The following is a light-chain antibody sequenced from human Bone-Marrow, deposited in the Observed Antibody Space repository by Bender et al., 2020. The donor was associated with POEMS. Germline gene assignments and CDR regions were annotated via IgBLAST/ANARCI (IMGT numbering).Light chain of an antibody. Sequence: QSVLTQPPSASGTPGQRVTISCSGSSSNIGTNPVNWYQQLPGTAPKLLIYINNQRPSGVPDRFSGSNSGTSASLAITGLQSEDEGDYYCAAWDVSLNEFVFGTATKVTVL. CDR1: SSNIGTNP. CDR3: AAWDVSLNEFV. CDR2: INN. J-gene: IGLJ1*01. V-gene: IGLV1-44*01.